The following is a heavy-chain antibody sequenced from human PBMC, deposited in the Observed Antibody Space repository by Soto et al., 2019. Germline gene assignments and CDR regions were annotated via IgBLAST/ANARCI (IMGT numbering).Heavy chain of an antibody. Sequence: PSETLSLTCTVSGGSISGFYWNWLRQPAGKGLEWIGRIHTGGTTNYKPSLRSRVTMSVDTSKNQFSLKLTSVTAADTAVYYCARISGGPIRWGQGTLVTVSS. CDR3: ARISGGPIR. CDR1: GGSISGFY. J-gene: IGHJ4*02. CDR2: IHTGGTT. V-gene: IGHV4-4*07.